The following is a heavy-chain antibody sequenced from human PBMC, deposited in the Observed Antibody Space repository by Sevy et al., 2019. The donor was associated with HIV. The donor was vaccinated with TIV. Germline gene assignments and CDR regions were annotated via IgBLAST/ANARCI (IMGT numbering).Heavy chain of an antibody. D-gene: IGHD1-26*01. CDR2: IYHSGST. Sequence: SETLSLTCAVSGGSISSGGYSWSWIRQPPGKGLEWIGYIYHSGSTYYHPSLKSRVTISVDRSKNQFSLKLSSVTAADTAVYYCARVVLLSEWGGWFDPWGQGTLVTVSS. J-gene: IGHJ5*02. V-gene: IGHV4-30-2*01. CDR1: GGSISSGGYS. CDR3: ARVVLLSEWGGWFDP.